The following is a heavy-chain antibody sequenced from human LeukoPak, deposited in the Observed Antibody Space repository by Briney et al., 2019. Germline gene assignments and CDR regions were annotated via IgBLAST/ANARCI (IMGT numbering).Heavy chain of an antibody. Sequence: GGSLRLSCAASGFTFSSYAMSWVRQAPGKGLEWVSAISGSGGSTYYADSVKGRFTTSRDNSKNTLYLQMNSLRAEDTAVYYCAKDQEMATILVYFDYWGQGTLVTVSS. CDR3: AKDQEMATILVYFDY. CDR2: ISGSGGST. J-gene: IGHJ4*02. V-gene: IGHV3-23*01. D-gene: IGHD5-24*01. CDR1: GFTFSSYA.